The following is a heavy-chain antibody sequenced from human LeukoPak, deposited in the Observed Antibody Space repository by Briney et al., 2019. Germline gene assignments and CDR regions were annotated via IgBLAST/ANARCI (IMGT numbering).Heavy chain of an antibody. D-gene: IGHD5-24*01. CDR3: ARDQGDGYDP. CDR1: GYTFTDYY. Sequence: ASVKVSCTASGYTFTDYYMHWVRQAPGQGLEWVGYINPNTGGTHYAQQFEGRGTMTRDTSVRTAFMELSSLRSDDTAVYYCARDQGDGYDPWGQGTLVTVSS. CDR2: INPNTGGT. J-gene: IGHJ5*02. V-gene: IGHV1-2*02.